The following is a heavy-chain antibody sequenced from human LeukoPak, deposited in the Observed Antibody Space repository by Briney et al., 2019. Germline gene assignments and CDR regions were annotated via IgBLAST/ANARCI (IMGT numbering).Heavy chain of an antibody. J-gene: IGHJ4*02. Sequence: GGSLRLSCAASGFTVDDYAMHWVRQAPGEGLEWVSGISWNSGSIGYADSVRGRFTISRDNAKNSLYLQMNSLRAEDTAVYYCARGIVGATTNLDYWGQGTLVTVSS. V-gene: IGHV3-9*01. CDR3: ARGIVGATTNLDY. CDR2: ISWNSGSI. CDR1: GFTVDDYA. D-gene: IGHD1-26*01.